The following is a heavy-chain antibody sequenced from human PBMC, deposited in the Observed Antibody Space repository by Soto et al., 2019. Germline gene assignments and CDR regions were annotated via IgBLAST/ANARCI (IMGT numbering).Heavy chain of an antibody. CDR3: ARDGGSRRYYDWSGYSPAEAFDI. J-gene: IGHJ3*02. CDR1: GGSISSYY. Sequence: PSETLSLTCTVSGGSISSYYWSWIRQPPGKGLGWVGYIYYSGTTNYNPCLKSRVTRSVDTSKNQFSLKLSSVTAADTAVYYCARDGGSRRYYDWSGYSPAEAFDIWGQGAMVTVSS. CDR2: IYYSGTT. V-gene: IGHV4-59*01. D-gene: IGHD3-22*01.